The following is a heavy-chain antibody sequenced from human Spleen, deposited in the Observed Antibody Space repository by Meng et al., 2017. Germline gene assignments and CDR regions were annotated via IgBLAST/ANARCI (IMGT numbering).Heavy chain of an antibody. J-gene: IGHJ4*02. D-gene: IGHD1-26*01. CDR2: INPSGGGI. CDR3: ATVGAEFDY. Sequence: QVLLVQSGAEVRKPGASVKVSCKTSGYPFTSYYLHWVRQAPGQGLEWMAVINPSGGGISYAQRFQGRVTVTKDTPTTTVYMELSSLGSEDTAVYYCATVGAEFDYWGQGTLVTVSS. CDR1: GYPFTSYY. V-gene: IGHV1-46*01.